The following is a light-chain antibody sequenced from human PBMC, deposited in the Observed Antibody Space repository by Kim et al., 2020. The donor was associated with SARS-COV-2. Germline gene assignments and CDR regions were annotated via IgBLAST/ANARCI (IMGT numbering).Light chain of an antibody. CDR1: ASSFGESP. J-gene: IGLJ2*01. CDR2: DNN. Sequence: QKVTSSSSGSASSFGESPVSWFQHLPGTAPRLLIYDNNTRNSGISDRFSGSTSGTSAALDISGLQTGDEAYYYCSAWDISLDDGVLFGGGTKVTVL. CDR3: SAWDISLDDGVL. V-gene: IGLV1-51*01.